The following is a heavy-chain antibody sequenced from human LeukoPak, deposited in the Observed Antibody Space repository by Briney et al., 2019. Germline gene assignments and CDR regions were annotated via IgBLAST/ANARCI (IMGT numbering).Heavy chain of an antibody. CDR1: GYSFTSYW. CDR2: IYPGDSDT. J-gene: IGHJ4*02. V-gene: IGHV5-51*01. CDR3: ARGSGSYHTAYMN. Sequence: GESLKISCKGSGYSFTSYWIGWVRQMPGKGLEWMGIIYPGDSDTRYSPSFQGQVTISADKSLGTAYLQWSSLKASDTAMYYCARGSGSYHTAYMNWGQGSPVTVSP. D-gene: IGHD1-26*01.